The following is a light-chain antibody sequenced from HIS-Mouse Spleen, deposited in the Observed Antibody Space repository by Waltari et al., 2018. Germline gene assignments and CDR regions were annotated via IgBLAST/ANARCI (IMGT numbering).Light chain of an antibody. CDR3: QQYGSSLPIT. CDR2: GAS. Sequence: EIVSTQSPGTLSLSPGERATLSCRASQSVSSSYLAWYQQKPGQAPRLLIYGASSRATGIPDRFSGSGSGTDFTLTISRLEPEDFAVYYCQQYGSSLPITFGQGTRLEIK. J-gene: IGKJ5*01. CDR1: QSVSSSY. V-gene: IGKV3-20*01.